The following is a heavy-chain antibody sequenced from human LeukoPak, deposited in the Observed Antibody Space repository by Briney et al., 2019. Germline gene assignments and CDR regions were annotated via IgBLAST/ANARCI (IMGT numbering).Heavy chain of an antibody. V-gene: IGHV5-51*01. J-gene: IGHJ5*02. Sequence: GESLKISCKGSGYSFTSYWIGWVRQMPGKGLEWMGIIYPGDSDTRYSPSFQGQVTISADKSISTAYLQWSSLKASDTAMYYCARGGHYTVTTNWFDPWGQGTLVTVSS. CDR2: IYPGDSDT. D-gene: IGHD4-17*01. CDR3: ARGGHYTVTTNWFDP. CDR1: GYSFTSYW.